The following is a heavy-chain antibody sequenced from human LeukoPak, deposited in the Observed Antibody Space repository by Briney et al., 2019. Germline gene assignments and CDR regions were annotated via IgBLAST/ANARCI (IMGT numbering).Heavy chain of an antibody. CDR3: ARDPREDSYAFDI. CDR2: IWYDGSNK. CDR1: GFTFSSYG. V-gene: IGHV3-33*01. J-gene: IGHJ3*02. D-gene: IGHD2-15*01. Sequence: GRSLRLSYAASGFTFSSYGMHWVRQAPGKGLEWVAVIWYDGSNKYYADSVKGRFTISRDNSKNTLYLQMNSLRAEDTAVYYCARDPREDSYAFDIWGQGTMVTVSS.